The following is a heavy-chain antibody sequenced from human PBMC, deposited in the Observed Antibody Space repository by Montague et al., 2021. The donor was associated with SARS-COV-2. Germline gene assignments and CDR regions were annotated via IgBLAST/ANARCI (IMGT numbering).Heavy chain of an antibody. J-gene: IGHJ5*02. D-gene: IGHD3-9*01. CDR1: GFTFSSYE. Sequence: SLRLSCAASGFTFSSYEMNWVRQAPGKGLEWVSYITSSGSTIYYADSVKGRFTISRDNAKNSLFLQMNSLRAEDTAVYYCARDLRDYDILTGYPWGQGTLVTVSS. V-gene: IGHV3-48*03. CDR3: ARDLRDYDILTGYP. CDR2: ITSSGSTI.